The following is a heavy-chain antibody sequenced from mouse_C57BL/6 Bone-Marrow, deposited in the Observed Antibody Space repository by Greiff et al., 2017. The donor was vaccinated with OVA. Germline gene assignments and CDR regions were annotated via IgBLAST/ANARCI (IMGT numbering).Heavy chain of an antibody. CDR1: GYTFTSYW. V-gene: IGHV1-55*01. CDR2: IYPGSGST. J-gene: IGHJ4*01. Sequence: QVQLQQPGAELVKPGASVKMSCKASGYTFTSYWITWVKQRPGPGLEWIGDIYPGSGSTNYNEKFKSKATLTVDTSSSTAYMQLSSLTSEDSAVYYCARRRWLLPYAMDYWGQGTSVTVSS. D-gene: IGHD2-3*01. CDR3: ARRRWLLPYAMDY.